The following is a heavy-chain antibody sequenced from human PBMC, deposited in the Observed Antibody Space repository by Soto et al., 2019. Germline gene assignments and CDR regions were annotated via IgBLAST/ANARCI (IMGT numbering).Heavy chain of an antibody. J-gene: IGHJ5*02. D-gene: IGHD3-22*01. V-gene: IGHV3-21*01. CDR1: GFTFSSYS. CDR3: ARDLPYYYDSRPLSP. CDR2: ISSSSSYI. Sequence: GGSLRLSCAASGFTFSSYSMNWVRQAPGKGLEWVSSISSSSSYIYYADSVKGRFTISRDNAKNSLYLQMNSLRAEDTAVYYCARDLPYYYDSRPLSPWGQGTLVTV.